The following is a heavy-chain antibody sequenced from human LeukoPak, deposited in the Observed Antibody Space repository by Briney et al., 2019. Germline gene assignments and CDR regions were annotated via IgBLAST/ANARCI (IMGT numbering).Heavy chain of an antibody. CDR1: GGSISSYY. Sequence: PSETLSLTCTVSGGSISSYYWSWIRQPPGKGLEWIGYIYYSGSTNYNPSLKSRVTISVDTSKNQFSLKLSSVTAADTAVYYCARDKSGYYYGSGSYQVWFDPWGQGTLVTVSS. D-gene: IGHD3-10*01. CDR2: IYYSGST. CDR3: ARDKSGYYYGSGSYQVWFDP. J-gene: IGHJ5*02. V-gene: IGHV4-59*01.